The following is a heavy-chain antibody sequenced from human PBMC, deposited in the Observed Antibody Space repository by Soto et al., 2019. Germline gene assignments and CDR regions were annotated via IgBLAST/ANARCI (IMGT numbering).Heavy chain of an antibody. J-gene: IGHJ6*02. D-gene: IGHD3-10*01. CDR2: IIPIFGTA. Sequence: GASVKVSGKASGGTFSSYAISWVRQAPGQGLEWMGGIIPIFGTANYAQKFQGRVTITADESTSTADMELMSLRSEDTAVYYCARGYYGSGIYYNYYGMDVWGQGTTVTVSS. V-gene: IGHV1-69*13. CDR3: ARGYYGSGIYYNYYGMDV. CDR1: GGTFSSYA.